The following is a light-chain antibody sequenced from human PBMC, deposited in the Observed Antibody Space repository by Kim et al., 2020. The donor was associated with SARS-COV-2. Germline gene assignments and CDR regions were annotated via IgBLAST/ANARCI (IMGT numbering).Light chain of an antibody. Sequence: LSQPASVSGSPGQSITISCTGTSSDVGSYNLVSWYQQHPGKAPKLMIYEVSKRPSGVSNRFSGSKSGNTASLTISGLQAEDEADYYCCSYAGSSTFVFGTGTKVTVL. J-gene: IGLJ1*01. CDR3: CSYAGSSTFV. V-gene: IGLV2-23*02. CDR2: EVS. CDR1: SSDVGSYNL.